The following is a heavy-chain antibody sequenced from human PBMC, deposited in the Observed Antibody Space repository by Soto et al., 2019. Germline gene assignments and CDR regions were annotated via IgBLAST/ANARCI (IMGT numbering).Heavy chain of an antibody. J-gene: IGHJ3*02. V-gene: IGHV1-69*01. CDR1: GGTFSSYA. CDR3: AREGLASGDPRDAFDI. D-gene: IGHD4-17*01. CDR2: IIPIFGTA. Sequence: QVQLVQSGAEVKKPGSSVKVSCKASGGTFSSYAISWVRQAPGQGLEWMGGIIPIFGTANYVQKFQGRVTITADESTSTAYMELSSLRSEDTAVYYCAREGLASGDPRDAFDIWGQGTMVTVSS.